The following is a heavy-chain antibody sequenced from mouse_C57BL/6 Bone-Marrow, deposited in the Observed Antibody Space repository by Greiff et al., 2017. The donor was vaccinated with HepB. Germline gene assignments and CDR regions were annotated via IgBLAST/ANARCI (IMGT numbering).Heavy chain of an antibody. J-gene: IGHJ4*01. CDR1: EYEFPSHD. V-gene: IGHV5-2*01. D-gene: IGHD2-5*01. CDR3: ARHSNYSYAMDY. CDR2: INSDGGST. Sequence: EVKVVESGGGLVQPGESLKLSCESNEYEFPSHDMSWVRKTPEKRLELVAAINSDGGSTYYPDTMERRFIISRDNTKKTLYLQMSSLRSEDIALYYCARHSNYSYAMDYWGQGTSVTVSS.